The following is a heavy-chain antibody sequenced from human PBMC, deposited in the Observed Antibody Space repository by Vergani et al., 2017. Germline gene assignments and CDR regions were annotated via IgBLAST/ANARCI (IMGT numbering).Heavy chain of an antibody. CDR1: GFTFSSYA. V-gene: IGHV3-30-3*01. J-gene: IGHJ4*02. Sequence: QVQLVESGGGVVQPGRSLRLSCAASGFTFSSYAMHWVRQAPGKGLEWVAVISYDGSNKYYADSVKGRFTISRDNSKNTLYLQLNSLRAEDTAVYYCASVDTAMGEFDYWGQGTLVTVSS. CDR2: ISYDGSNK. D-gene: IGHD5-18*01. CDR3: ASVDTAMGEFDY.